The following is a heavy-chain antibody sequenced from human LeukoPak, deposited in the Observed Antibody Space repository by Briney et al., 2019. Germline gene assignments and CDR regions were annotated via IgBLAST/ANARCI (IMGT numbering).Heavy chain of an antibody. CDR2: IYYSGST. Sequence: PETLSLTCTVSGGSISSYYWSWIRQSPGKGLEWIGYIYYSGSTSYNPSLKSRVTISVDTSKNQLSLKLHSVSAADTAVYYCARLSIVRVGMGSGTFFDYWGQGTLVTVSS. CDR3: ARLSIVRVGMGSGTFFDY. D-gene: IGHD1-26*01. CDR1: GGSISSYY. V-gene: IGHV4-59*08. J-gene: IGHJ4*02.